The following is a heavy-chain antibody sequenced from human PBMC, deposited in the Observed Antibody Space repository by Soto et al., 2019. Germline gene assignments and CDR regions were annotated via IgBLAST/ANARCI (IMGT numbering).Heavy chain of an antibody. CDR2: ISGSGGST. CDR3: AKGVTRHYYDSSGPRGWFDP. D-gene: IGHD3-22*01. Sequence: PGGSLRLSCAASGFTFSSYGMHWVRQAPGKGLEWVSAISGSGGSTYYADSVKGRFTISRDNSKNTLYLQMNSLRAEDTAVYYCAKGVTRHYYDSSGPRGWFDPWGQGTLVTVSS. CDR1: GFTFSSYG. J-gene: IGHJ5*02. V-gene: IGHV3-23*01.